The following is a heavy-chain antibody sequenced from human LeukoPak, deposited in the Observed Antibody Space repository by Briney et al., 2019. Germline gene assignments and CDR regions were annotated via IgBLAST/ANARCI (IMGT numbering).Heavy chain of an antibody. D-gene: IGHD3-22*01. CDR1: GYSFTSYW. Sequence: GESLKISCKDSGYSFTSYWIGWVRQMPGKGLEWMGIIYPGDSDTRYSPSFQGQVTISADKSISTAYLQWSSLKASDTAMYYCARPPEDYDSSGYYLGYWGQGTLVTVSS. CDR3: ARPPEDYDSSGYYLGY. V-gene: IGHV5-51*01. CDR2: IYPGDSDT. J-gene: IGHJ4*02.